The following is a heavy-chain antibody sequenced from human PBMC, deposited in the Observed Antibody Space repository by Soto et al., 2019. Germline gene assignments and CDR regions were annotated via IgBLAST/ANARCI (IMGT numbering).Heavy chain of an antibody. CDR3: AKGYYYDTGTCFDY. CDR2: IIPIFGTA. Sequence: SVKVSCKASGGTFSSYAISWVRQAPGQGLEWMGGIIPIFGTANYAQKFQGRVTITADESTSTAYMELNSLRAEDTAVYYCAKGYYYDTGTCFDYWGQGTLVTVSS. D-gene: IGHD3-22*01. CDR1: GGTFSSYA. J-gene: IGHJ4*02. V-gene: IGHV1-69*13.